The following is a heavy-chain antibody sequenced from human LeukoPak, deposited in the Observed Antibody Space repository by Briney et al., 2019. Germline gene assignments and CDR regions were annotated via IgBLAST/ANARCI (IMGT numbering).Heavy chain of an antibody. Sequence: AETLPFTCTVSGGSMTDHYWNWIRQPPGKRLEWIGSIYYSGSTYYNPSLKSRVTISLDTSKNQFSLKLSSVTAADTAVYYCARWTTVTPGYYFDFWGQGTLVTVSS. CDR1: GGSMTDHY. CDR2: IYYSGST. J-gene: IGHJ4*02. V-gene: IGHV4-59*11. D-gene: IGHD4-17*01. CDR3: ARWTTVTPGYYFDF.